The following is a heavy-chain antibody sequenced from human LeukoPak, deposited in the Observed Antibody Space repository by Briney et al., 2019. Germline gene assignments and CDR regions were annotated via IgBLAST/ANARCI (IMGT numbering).Heavy chain of an antibody. CDR1: GFTFSSYE. CDR3: ARGPRITIFGAFYYYGMDV. CDR2: ISSSGSTI. D-gene: IGHD3-3*01. J-gene: IGHJ6*02. V-gene: IGHV3-48*03. Sequence: GGSLRLSCAASGFTFSSYEMNWVRQAPGKGLEWVSYISSSGSTIYYADSVKGRFTISRDNAKNSLYLQMNSLRAEDTAVYYCARGPRITIFGAFYYYGMDVWGQGTTVTVSS.